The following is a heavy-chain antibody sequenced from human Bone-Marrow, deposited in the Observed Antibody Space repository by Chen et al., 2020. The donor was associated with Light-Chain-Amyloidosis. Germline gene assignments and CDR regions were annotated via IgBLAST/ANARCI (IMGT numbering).Heavy chain of an antibody. V-gene: IGHV3-74*01. CDR2: INADGSGT. CDR3: ATVDFWSGQFDY. CDR1: GFSFTTSW. J-gene: IGHJ4*02. D-gene: IGHD3-3*01. Sequence: VELVESGGDLVQPGGSLRLSCAAYGFSFTTSWMHWVRQGPGKGLVWVSRINADGSGTDYADSVKGRFTIFRDNAKSTLYLQMNSLRVEDTAVYYCATVDFWSGQFDYWGQGTLVTVSS.